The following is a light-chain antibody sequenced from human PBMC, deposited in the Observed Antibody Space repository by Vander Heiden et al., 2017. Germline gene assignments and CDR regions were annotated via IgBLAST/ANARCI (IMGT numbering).Light chain of an antibody. CDR1: SSNIGAGYD. CDR3: QSYDSSLSGPVV. V-gene: IGLV1-40*01. CDR2: GNN. Sequence: QSVLTQPPSVPGAPGQRVTISCTGSSSNIGAGYDVHWYQQLPGTAPKLLIYGNNNRPSGVPDRFSGSKSGTSASLAITGLQAEDEADYYCQSYDSSLSGPVVFGGGTKLTVL. J-gene: IGLJ2*01.